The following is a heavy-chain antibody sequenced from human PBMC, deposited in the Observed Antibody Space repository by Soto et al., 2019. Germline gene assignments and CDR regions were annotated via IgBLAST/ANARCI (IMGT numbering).Heavy chain of an antibody. J-gene: IGHJ5*02. Sequence: PSDTLSLTCTASGGSISSYYWSWSRQPPGKGLEWIGYIYYSGSTNYNPSLKSRVTISVDTSKNQFSLKLSSVTAADTAVYYCAREFFGAGNLFDPWGQGTLVTVSS. CDR2: IYYSGST. D-gene: IGHD3-3*01. CDR1: GGSISSYY. CDR3: AREFFGAGNLFDP. V-gene: IGHV4-59*01.